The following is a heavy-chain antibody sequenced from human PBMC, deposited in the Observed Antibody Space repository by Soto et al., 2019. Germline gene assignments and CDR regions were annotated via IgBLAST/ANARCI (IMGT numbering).Heavy chain of an antibody. CDR1: GFTFSDHY. V-gene: IGHV3-72*01. J-gene: IGHJ4*02. CDR2: TRNKANSYTT. CDR3: ASHFYSGTYYFDD. D-gene: IGHD1-26*01. Sequence: GSLRLSCAASGFTFSDHYMDWVRQAPGKGLEWVGRTRNKANSYTTEYAASVKGRFRISRDDLENSLYLHMNSLKTEDTAVYYCASHFYSGTYYFDDWGQGTLVTVSS.